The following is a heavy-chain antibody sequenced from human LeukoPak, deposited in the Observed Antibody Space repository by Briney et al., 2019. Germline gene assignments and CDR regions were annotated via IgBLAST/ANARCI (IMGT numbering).Heavy chain of an antibody. V-gene: IGHV3-53*01. CDR3: ARDQLTETTSG. Sequence: GGSLRLSCAASGFTVSTTYMSWVRQAPTQELEWVSVLYRDGSTYYADSVKGRFTISRDNSKNTLYLQMKSLRAEDTAVYYCARDQLTETTSGWGQGTLVTVSS. CDR1: GFTVSTTY. CDR2: LYRDGST. J-gene: IGHJ4*02. D-gene: IGHD4-17*01.